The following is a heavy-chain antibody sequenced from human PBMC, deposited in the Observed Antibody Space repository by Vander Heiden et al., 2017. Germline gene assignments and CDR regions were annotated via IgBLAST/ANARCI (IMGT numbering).Heavy chain of an antibody. CDR1: GFTFSSYA. CDR3: AKTRVSSGWNFDY. D-gene: IGHD6-19*01. J-gene: IGHJ4*02. V-gene: IGHV3-23*01. Sequence: EVQLLEFGGGLVQLGVSLTLSCSASGFTFSSYAMSWVRQAPRKGLEWGSASSGSGGSTYYADSVKGRFTISRDNSKNTLYLQMNSLRAEDTAVYYCAKTRVSSGWNFDYWGQGTLVTVSS. CDR2: SSGSGGST.